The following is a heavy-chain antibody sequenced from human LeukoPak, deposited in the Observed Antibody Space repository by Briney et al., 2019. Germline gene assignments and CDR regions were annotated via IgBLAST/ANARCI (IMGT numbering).Heavy chain of an antibody. CDR3: ARNRITGTSENWFDP. Sequence: SETPSLTCAVSGYSISSGYYWGWIRQPPGKGLEWIGSIYHSGSTYYNPSLNSRVTISVDTSKNQFSLKLSSVTAADPTVYYCARNRITGTSENWFDPWGQGTLVTVSS. D-gene: IGHD1-20*01. CDR2: IYHSGST. V-gene: IGHV4-38-2*01. J-gene: IGHJ5*02. CDR1: GYSISSGYY.